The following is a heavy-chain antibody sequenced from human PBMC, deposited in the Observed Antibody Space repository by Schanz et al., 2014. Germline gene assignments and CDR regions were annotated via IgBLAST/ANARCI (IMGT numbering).Heavy chain of an antibody. Sequence: EVQLVESGGGLVKPGGSLRLSCAASGFTFSDHFMDWVRQAPGKGLEWVGHSRNKGHSYTSEYAASVKGRFTISRDESESSLYLQMDSQKTEDTAVYYCARRNFYDKSAAFDYWGQGSLVTVSS. CDR2: SRNKGHSYTS. D-gene: IGHD3-9*01. CDR3: ARRNFYDKSAAFDY. J-gene: IGHJ4*02. CDR1: GFTFSDHF. V-gene: IGHV3-72*01.